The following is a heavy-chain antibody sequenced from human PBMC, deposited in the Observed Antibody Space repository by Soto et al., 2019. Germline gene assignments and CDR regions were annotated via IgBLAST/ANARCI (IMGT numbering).Heavy chain of an antibody. CDR3: ARVPIDTYMIYWSDP. V-gene: IGHV4-61*08. CDR1: GAPITWGDYS. CDR2: IYFSGRT. D-gene: IGHD3-16*01. Sequence: SETLSLTCAISGAPITWGDYSWNWIRQPPGKGLEWIGHIYFSGRTNYIPSLESRVTISLDTSKNQFSLKLTSVTAADTAVYYCARVPIDTYMIYWSDPWGQGTLVTVSS. J-gene: IGHJ5*02.